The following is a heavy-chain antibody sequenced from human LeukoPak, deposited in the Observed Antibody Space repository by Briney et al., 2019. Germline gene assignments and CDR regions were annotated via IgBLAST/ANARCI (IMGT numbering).Heavy chain of an antibody. D-gene: IGHD5-18*01. Sequence: GGSLRLSCAASGFTLSSYGINLVRQAPGKGLEWVSSISSSGNSLDYADSLKGRFIISRDDAKNSLFLQMDSLRPEDTAIYYCARDLRGYRYGYDSWGQGTLVTVSA. J-gene: IGHJ4*02. CDR3: ARDLRGYRYGYDS. V-gene: IGHV3-21*01. CDR1: GFTLSSYG. CDR2: ISSSGNSL.